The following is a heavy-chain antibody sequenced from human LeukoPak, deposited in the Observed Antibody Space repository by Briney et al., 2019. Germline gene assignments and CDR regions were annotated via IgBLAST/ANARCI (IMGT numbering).Heavy chain of an antibody. V-gene: IGHV3-21*06. Sequence: GGPLRLSCADSGFTFSGYSINWVRQLPRKGRDWVSSICSTSSYIYHADSVKARFTISRDNAKNSLYLQMNSLRVEEAAVYYCARGRTNGYLIGDAFDIWGQGTMVAVSA. D-gene: IGHD3-22*01. J-gene: IGHJ3*02. CDR2: ICSTSSYI. CDR1: GFTFSGYS. CDR3: ARGRTNGYLIGDAFDI.